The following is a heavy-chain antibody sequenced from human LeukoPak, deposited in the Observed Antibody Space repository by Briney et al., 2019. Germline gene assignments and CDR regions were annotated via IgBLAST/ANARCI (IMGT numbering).Heavy chain of an antibody. Sequence: SETLSLTCTVSGVSISSGGYYWSWIRQHPGKGLEWIGYIYYSGSTYYNPSLKSRVTISVDTSKNQFSLKLSSVTAADTAVYYCARDFRGAGPFDYWGQGTLVTVSS. D-gene: IGHD3-10*01. J-gene: IGHJ4*02. CDR2: IYYSGST. V-gene: IGHV4-31*03. CDR1: GVSISSGGYY. CDR3: ARDFRGAGPFDY.